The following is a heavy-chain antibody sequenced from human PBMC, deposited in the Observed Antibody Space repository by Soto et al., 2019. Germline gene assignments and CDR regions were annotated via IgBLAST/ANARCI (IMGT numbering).Heavy chain of an antibody. J-gene: IGHJ5*02. CDR3: ARGSPPNLLWFGGLYNWFDP. CDR2: INHSGSP. V-gene: IGHV4-34*01. D-gene: IGHD3-10*01. CDR1: GGSFSGYY. Sequence: PSETLSLTXAVYGGSFSGYYWSWIRQTPGKGLERIVEINHSGSPNHNPSLKSRVTISVDTSKNPFSLKLSSVTAADTAVYYCARGSPPNLLWFGGLYNWFDPWGQGTPATVS.